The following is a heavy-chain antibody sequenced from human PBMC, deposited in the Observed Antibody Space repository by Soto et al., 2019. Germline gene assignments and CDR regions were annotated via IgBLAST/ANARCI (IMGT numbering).Heavy chain of an antibody. V-gene: IGHV1-18*01. D-gene: IGHD2-8*01. CDR2: ISGYNDDK. J-gene: IGHJ6*02. CDR1: GYSFTTYG. CDR3: AKNGHPPYYYYGMDV. Sequence: ASVKVSCKASGYSFTTYGISWVRQAPGQGLEWMGWISGYNDDKNNAQKIQDRVTKTIDRSTTTAYQELRSLTSDDTAVYYCAKNGHPPYYYYGMDVWGQGTTVTVSS.